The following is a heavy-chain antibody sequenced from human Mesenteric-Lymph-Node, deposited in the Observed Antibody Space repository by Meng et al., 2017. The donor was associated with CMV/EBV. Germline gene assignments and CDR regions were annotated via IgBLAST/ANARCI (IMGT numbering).Heavy chain of an antibody. J-gene: IGHJ4*02. D-gene: IGHD2-8*01. CDR2: IYYSGTT. Sequence: SETLSLTCTVSGGSISSYYWTWIRQPPGKGLEWIGYIYYSGTTKYNSSLKTRVTFSVEPSRSHFSLKLSSVTAADTALYYCARGDGVTVPTIYDYWGQGILVTVSS. V-gene: IGHV4-59*01. CDR3: ARGDGVTVPTIYDY. CDR1: GGSISSYY.